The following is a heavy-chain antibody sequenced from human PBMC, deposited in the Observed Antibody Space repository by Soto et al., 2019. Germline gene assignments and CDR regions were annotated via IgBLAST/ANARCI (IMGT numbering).Heavy chain of an antibody. CDR2: IKHSGGT. J-gene: IGHJ5*02. CDR1: GGSFSGYY. V-gene: IGHV4-34*01. D-gene: IGHD3-10*01. CDR3: ARTYSYRSGTYFAWFDP. Sequence: QVRLKQRGAGLLKPSETLSLTCDVYGGSFSGYYWSWIRQSPGKGLEWIGQIKHSGGTNYNPLLKXRXTXSXHTPRNQFSLKLSSVTAADTAVYFCARTYSYRSGTYFAWFDPWGQGTLVTVSS.